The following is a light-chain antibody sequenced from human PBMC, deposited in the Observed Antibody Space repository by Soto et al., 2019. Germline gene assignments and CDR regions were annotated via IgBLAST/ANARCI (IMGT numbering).Light chain of an antibody. V-gene: IGLV2-14*01. CDR3: SSSTTSSTQV. Sequence: QSALTQPASVSGSPGQSITISCTGTSSDIGAFNYVSWYQQHPGEAPKLMIYEVTNRPSGVSNRFSGSKSGNTASLTISGLQAEDEALYYCSSSTTSSTQVFGGGTKVTVL. CDR1: SSDIGAFNY. CDR2: EVT. J-gene: IGLJ3*02.